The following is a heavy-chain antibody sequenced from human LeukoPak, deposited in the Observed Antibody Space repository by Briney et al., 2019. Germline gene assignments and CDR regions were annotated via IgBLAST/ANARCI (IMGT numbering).Heavy chain of an antibody. Sequence: GGSLRLSCAAPGFTVSSYAVHWVRQSPGKGLEGVAVISYDESKKYYADSVKGRYAITRDNTKNTLFLQMNSPRVEDTPVYYCASAAIAAADLYFDYWGQGTLVTVSS. V-gene: IGHV3-30*09. CDR1: GFTVSSYA. CDR3: ASAAIAAADLYFDY. D-gene: IGHD6-13*01. J-gene: IGHJ4*02. CDR2: ISYDESKK.